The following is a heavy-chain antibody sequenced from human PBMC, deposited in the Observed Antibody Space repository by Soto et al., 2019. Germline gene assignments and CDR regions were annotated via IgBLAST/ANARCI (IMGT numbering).Heavy chain of an antibody. J-gene: IGHJ5*02. V-gene: IGHV1-69*13. Sequence: SVKVSCKASGGTFSSYAISWVRQAPGQGLEWMGGIIPIFGTANYAQKFQGRVTITADESTSTAYMELSSLRSEDTAVYYCARGRYYDSSGYYYGNWFGPWGQGTLVTVSS. CDR1: GGTFSSYA. CDR2: IIPIFGTA. CDR3: ARGRYYDSSGYYYGNWFGP. D-gene: IGHD3-22*01.